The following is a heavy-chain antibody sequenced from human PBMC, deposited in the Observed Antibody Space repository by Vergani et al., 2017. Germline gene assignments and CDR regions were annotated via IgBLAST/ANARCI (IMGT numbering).Heavy chain of an antibody. D-gene: IGHD6-13*01. J-gene: IGHJ4*02. CDR3: ARIKYSSSWYYFDY. CDR1: GGSISSSNW. CDR2: IYYSGST. V-gene: IGHV4-4*02. Sequence: QVQLQESGPGLVKPSGTLSLTCAVSGGSISSSNWWSWVRQPPGKGLEWIGYIYYSGSTNYNPSLKSRVTISVDTSKNQFSLKLSSVTAADTAVYYCARIKYSSSWYYFDYWGQGTLVTVSS.